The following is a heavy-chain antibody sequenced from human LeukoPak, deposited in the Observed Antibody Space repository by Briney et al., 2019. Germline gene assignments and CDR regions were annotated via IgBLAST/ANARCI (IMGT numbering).Heavy chain of an antibody. D-gene: IGHD5/OR15-5a*01. Sequence: GGSLRLSCAASGLTFSSYAMHWVRQAPGKGLEWVAVISYDGSNKDYADSVKGRFTISRDNSRNTLSLQMNSLRPEDTAVYYCAKDLTPDGLYELDFWGQGTQVTVSS. CDR1: GLTFSSYA. CDR2: ISYDGSNK. V-gene: IGHV3-30*18. CDR3: AKDLTPDGLYELDF. J-gene: IGHJ4*02.